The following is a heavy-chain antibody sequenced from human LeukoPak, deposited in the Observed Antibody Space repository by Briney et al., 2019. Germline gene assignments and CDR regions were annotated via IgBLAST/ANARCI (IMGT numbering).Heavy chain of an antibody. CDR3: ARDGNYYDSSGYSTGYYYGMDA. V-gene: IGHV1-2*02. J-gene: IGHJ6*02. CDR1: GYTFTGYY. D-gene: IGHD3-22*01. CDR2: INLNSGGT. Sequence: ASVKVSCKASGYTFTGYYMHWVRQAPGQGLEWMGWINLNSGGTNYAQKFQGRITMTRDTSISTAYMELSRLRSDDTAVYYCARDGNYYDSSGYSTGYYYGMDAWGQGTTVTVSS.